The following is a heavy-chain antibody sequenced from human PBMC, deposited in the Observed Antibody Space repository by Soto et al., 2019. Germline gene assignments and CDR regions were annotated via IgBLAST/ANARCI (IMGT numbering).Heavy chain of an antibody. CDR3: AREDRHGSGTGRGYYYYYYGMDV. CDR2: IYTSGST. V-gene: IGHV4-4*07. CDR1: GGSISSYY. D-gene: IGHD3-10*01. J-gene: IGHJ6*02. Sequence: SETLSLTCTVSGGSISSYYWSWIGQPAGKGLEWIGRIYTSGSTNYNPSLKSRVTMSVDTSKNQFSLKLSSVTAADTAVYYCAREDRHGSGTGRGYYYYYYGMDVWGQGTTVTVS.